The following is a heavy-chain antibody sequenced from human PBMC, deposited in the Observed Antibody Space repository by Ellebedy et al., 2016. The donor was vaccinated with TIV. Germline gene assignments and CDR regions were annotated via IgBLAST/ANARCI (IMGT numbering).Heavy chain of an antibody. Sequence: SETLSLTXTVSGGSIRSYHWSWIRRPPGKGLEWIGYIFYNGNTNYNPSLKSRVTISVDTSKNQFSLKLSSVTAADTAVYYCARVVRGQYQLLPYYFYYMDVWGKGTTVTVSS. CDR2: IFYNGNT. D-gene: IGHD2-2*01. CDR3: ARVVRGQYQLLPYYFYYMDV. CDR1: GGSIRSYH. J-gene: IGHJ6*03. V-gene: IGHV4-59*01.